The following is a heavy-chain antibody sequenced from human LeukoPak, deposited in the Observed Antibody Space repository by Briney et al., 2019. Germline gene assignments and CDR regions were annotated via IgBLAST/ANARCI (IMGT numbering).Heavy chain of an antibody. CDR3: ARSPDPYCSSTSCYRGSRFYMDV. V-gene: IGHV1-69*05. CDR1: GCTFSSYA. CDR2: IIPIFGTA. Sequence: SVKVSCKSSGCTFSSYAISWVRQAPGQGLEWMGGIIPIFGTANYAQKFQGRVTITTDESTSTAYMELHRQRSEDTAVYYCARSPDPYCSSTSCYRGSRFYMDVWGKGTTVTVSS. J-gene: IGHJ6*03. D-gene: IGHD2-2*02.